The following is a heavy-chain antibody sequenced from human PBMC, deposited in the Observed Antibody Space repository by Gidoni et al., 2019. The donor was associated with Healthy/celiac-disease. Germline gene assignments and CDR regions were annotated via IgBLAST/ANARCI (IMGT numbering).Heavy chain of an antibody. CDR3: AREGYSSSGYFDY. V-gene: IGHV3-30*04. J-gene: IGHJ4*02. CDR2: ISYDGSNK. CDR1: GFTFSSYA. Sequence: QVQLVESGGGLVQPGRSLSLSCAASGFTFSSYAMHWVRQAPGKGLEWVAVISYDGSNKYYADSVKGRFTISRDNSKNTLYLQMNSLRAEDTAVYYCAREGYSSSGYFDYWGQGTLVTVSS. D-gene: IGHD6-6*01.